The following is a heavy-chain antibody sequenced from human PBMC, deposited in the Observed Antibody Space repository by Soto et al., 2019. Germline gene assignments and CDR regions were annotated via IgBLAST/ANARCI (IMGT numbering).Heavy chain of an antibody. Sequence: GGSLRLSCAASGFTFSSYAMSWVRQAPGKGLEWVSAISGSGGSTYYADSVKGRFTISRDNSKNTLYLQMNSLRAEDTAVYYCTLGGYEDWFDPWGQGTLVTVSS. J-gene: IGHJ5*02. CDR3: TLGGYEDWFDP. V-gene: IGHV3-23*01. CDR1: GFTFSSYA. D-gene: IGHD5-12*01. CDR2: ISGSGGST.